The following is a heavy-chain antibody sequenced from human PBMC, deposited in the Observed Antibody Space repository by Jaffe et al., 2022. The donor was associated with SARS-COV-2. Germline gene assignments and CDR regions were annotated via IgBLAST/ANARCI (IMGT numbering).Heavy chain of an antibody. D-gene: IGHD2-15*01. V-gene: IGHV3-15*01. J-gene: IGHJ4*02. Sequence: EVQLVESGGGLVKPGGSLRLSCAASGFTFSNAWMSWVRQAPGKGLEWVGRIKSKTDGGTTDYAAPVKGRFTISRDDSKNTLYLQMNSLKTEDTAVYYCTTDRLVVVAATESWADYWGQGTLVTVSS. CDR3: TTDRLVVVAATESWADY. CDR1: GFTFSNAW. CDR2: IKSKTDGGTT.